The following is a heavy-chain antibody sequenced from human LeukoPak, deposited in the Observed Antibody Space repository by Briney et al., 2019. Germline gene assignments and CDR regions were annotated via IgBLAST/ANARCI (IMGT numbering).Heavy chain of an antibody. J-gene: IGHJ4*02. CDR2: ISYDGSNK. V-gene: IGHV3-30*03. CDR3: AREGVAAAGYDY. D-gene: IGHD6-13*01. CDR1: GFTFSSYG. Sequence: GGSLRLSCAASGFTFSSYGMHWVRQAPGKGLEWVAVISYDGSNKYYADSVKGRFTISRDNSKNTLYLQMNSLRAEDTAVYYCAREGVAAAGYDYWGQGTLVTVSS.